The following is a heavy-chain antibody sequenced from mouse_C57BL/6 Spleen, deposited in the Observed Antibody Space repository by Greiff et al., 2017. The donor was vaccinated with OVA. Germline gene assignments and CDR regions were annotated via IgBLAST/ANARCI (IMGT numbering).Heavy chain of an antibody. D-gene: IGHD2-4*01. J-gene: IGHJ2*01. CDR1: GYAFSSSW. CDR2: IYPGDGDT. CDR3: ARDGITRCRRHFDY. Sequence: QVQLQQSGPELVKPGASVKISCKASGYAFSSSWMNWVQQRPGKGLEWIGRIYPGDGDTNYNGKFKGKATLTADKSSSTAYMQLSSLTSEDSAVYFCARDGITRCRRHFDYWGQGTTLTVSS. V-gene: IGHV1-82*01.